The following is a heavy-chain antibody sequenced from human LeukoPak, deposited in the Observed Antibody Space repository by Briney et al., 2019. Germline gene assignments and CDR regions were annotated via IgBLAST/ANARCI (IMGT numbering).Heavy chain of an antibody. Sequence: ASVKVSCKASRDTFTNNAIRWVRQAPGQGLEWMGGIIPIFGTAHYARKFQGRVTITADESTSTAYMELSSLRSEDTAVYYCARVATPRYCSTTSCYWKGRFDPWGQGTLVTVSS. V-gene: IGHV1-69*01. J-gene: IGHJ5*02. CDR3: ARVATPRYCSTTSCYWKGRFDP. CDR2: IIPIFGTA. D-gene: IGHD2-2*01. CDR1: RDTFTNNA.